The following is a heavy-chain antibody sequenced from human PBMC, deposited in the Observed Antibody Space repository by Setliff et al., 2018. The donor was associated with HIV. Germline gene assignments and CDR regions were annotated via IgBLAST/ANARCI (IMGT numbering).Heavy chain of an antibody. CDR3: ARGEVYCGTDCYWSSFDY. CDR1: DGSISRTSYY. V-gene: IGHV4-39*01. D-gene: IGHD2-21*02. Sequence: SETLSLTCTVSDGSISRTSYYWGWIRQPPGRGLEWIGSVYYTGSTYYNPSPKSRVTMSVDTSKHQFSLKVRSVSAADTAVYYCARGEVYCGTDCYWSSFDYWGQGILVTVSS. CDR2: VYYTGST. J-gene: IGHJ4*02.